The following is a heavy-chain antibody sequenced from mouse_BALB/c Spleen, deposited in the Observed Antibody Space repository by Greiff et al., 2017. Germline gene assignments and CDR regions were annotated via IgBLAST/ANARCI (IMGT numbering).Heavy chain of an antibody. CDR1: GFTFSSYW. CDR3: TSIYYGTFDY. J-gene: IGHJ2*01. CDR2: IRLKSDNYAT. Sequence: EVKVEESGGGLVQPGGSMKLSCVASGFTFSSYWMSWVRQSPEKGLEWVAEIRLKSDNYATHYAESVKGKFTISRDDSKSRLYLQMNSLRAEDTGIYYCTSIYYGTFDYWGQGTTLTVSS. V-gene: IGHV6-6*02. D-gene: IGHD2-1*01.